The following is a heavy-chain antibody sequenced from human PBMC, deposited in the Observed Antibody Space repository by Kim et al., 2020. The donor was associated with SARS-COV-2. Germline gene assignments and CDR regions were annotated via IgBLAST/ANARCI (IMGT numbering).Heavy chain of an antibody. CDR3: ARELELTY. Sequence: SETLSLTCTVSGGSISGYYWSWIRQPAGKGLEWIGRTSTSGNTKYSTSLKSRVSMSIDTSKKQFSLNLSSVTAADTAVYYCARELELTYWGQGTLVTVPS. J-gene: IGHJ4*02. D-gene: IGHD3-3*01. CDR1: GGSISGYY. CDR2: TSTSGNT. V-gene: IGHV4-4*07.